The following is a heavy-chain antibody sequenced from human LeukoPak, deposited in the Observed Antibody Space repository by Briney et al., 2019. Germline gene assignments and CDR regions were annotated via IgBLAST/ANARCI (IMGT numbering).Heavy chain of an antibody. J-gene: IGHJ4*02. D-gene: IGHD6-19*01. V-gene: IGHV3-30*18. CDR1: EFTFSTYC. CDR3: AKVHTGIAVALDY. CDR2: ISYDGSNK. Sequence: PGGSLSLSCAASEFTFSTYCMHWVPQAPCKGLGGGAVISYDGSNKYYADSVKGRFTISRDNSKNTLYLQMNSLRAEDTAVYYCAKVHTGIAVALDYWGQGTLVTVSS.